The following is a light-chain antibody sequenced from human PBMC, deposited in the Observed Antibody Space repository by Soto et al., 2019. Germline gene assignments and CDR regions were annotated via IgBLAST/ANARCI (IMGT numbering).Light chain of an antibody. CDR2: DAS. J-gene: IGKJ2*01. V-gene: IGKV3-11*01. CDR1: QSVGTY. CDR3: QQYNNWPLYS. Sequence: EIVLTQSPATLSLSPGERATLSCGASQSVGTYLAWYQQKPGQAPRPLIYDASIRATGIPARFSGSGSGTDFTLTISSLEPEDFALYFCQQYNNWPLYSFGQGTKLEIK.